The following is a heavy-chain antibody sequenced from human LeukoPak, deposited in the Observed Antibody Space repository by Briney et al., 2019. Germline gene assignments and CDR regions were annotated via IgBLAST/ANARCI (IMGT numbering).Heavy chain of an antibody. Sequence: ASVKVSCTVSGDTLSHLSMHWVRQAPGKGLEWMGGFDPEDGETIYAQKCQGRVTMTEDTATDTAYVELSSLNSEDTALYYCATRLNVWRSRLPDDAFDNWGHGTMVTVSS. V-gene: IGHV1-24*01. J-gene: IGHJ3*02. CDR1: GDTLSHLS. CDR3: ATRLNVWRSRLPDDAFDN. D-gene: IGHD1-1*01. CDR2: FDPEDGET.